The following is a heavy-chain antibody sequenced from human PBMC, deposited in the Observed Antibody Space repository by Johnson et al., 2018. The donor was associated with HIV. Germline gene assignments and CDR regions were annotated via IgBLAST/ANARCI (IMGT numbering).Heavy chain of an antibody. V-gene: IGHV3-9*01. CDR3: SSPWYYDMYAFDI. D-gene: IGHD3-22*01. CDR2: ISWNGGST. J-gene: IGHJ3*02. CDR1: GFTFDDYA. Sequence: VQLVESGGGLVQPGRSLRLSCAASGFTFDDYAIHWVRQTPGKGLEWVSGISWNGGSTYYADSVKGLFSISRDNSKNTVYLQMNSLRPEDTAVYYCSSPWYYDMYAFDIWGQGTLVTVSS.